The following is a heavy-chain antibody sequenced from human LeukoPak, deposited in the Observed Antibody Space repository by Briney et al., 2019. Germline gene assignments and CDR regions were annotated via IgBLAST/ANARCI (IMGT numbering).Heavy chain of an antibody. CDR2: NGGGGATT. J-gene: IGHJ3*02. D-gene: IGHD3-22*01. V-gene: IGHV3-23*01. CDR3: AKHLSGSYAFDI. Sequence: GGSLRLSCAASGFTFSSYAMTWVRQAPGKGLEWVSANGGGGATTYYADSVKGRFTISRDNSKNTLYLQMNSLRAEDTAVYYCAKHLSGSYAFDIWGQGTMVTVSS. CDR1: GFTFSSYA.